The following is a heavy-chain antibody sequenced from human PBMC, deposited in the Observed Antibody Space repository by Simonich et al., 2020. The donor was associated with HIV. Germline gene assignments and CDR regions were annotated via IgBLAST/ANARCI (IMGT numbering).Heavy chain of an antibody. CDR3: ASCGGDCYHFDY. J-gene: IGHJ4*02. D-gene: IGHD2-21*02. V-gene: IGHV4-34*01. CDR1: GGSFSGYY. CDR2: INHSRST. Sequence: QVHLQQWGAGLLKPSETLSLTCAVYGGSFSGYYWSWIRQPPGKGLEWIGEINHSRSTNSNPSLKSRVTISVDTSKNQFSLKLSSVTAADTAVYYCASCGGDCYHFDYWGQGTLVTVSS.